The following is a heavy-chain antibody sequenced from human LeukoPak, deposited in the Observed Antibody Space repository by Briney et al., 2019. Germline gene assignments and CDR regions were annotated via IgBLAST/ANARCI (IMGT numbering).Heavy chain of an antibody. D-gene: IGHD3-10*01. CDR1: GYSFTTYW. V-gene: IGHV5-51*01. CDR2: IYPGDSDT. Sequence: GESLKISCKGSGYSFTTYWIGWVRQMPGKGLEWMGIIYPGDSDTRYSPSFQGQVTISVDKSISTAYLQWSSLKASDTAMYYCARLPFASSTPFDCWGQGTLVTVSS. J-gene: IGHJ4*02. CDR3: ARLPFASSTPFDC.